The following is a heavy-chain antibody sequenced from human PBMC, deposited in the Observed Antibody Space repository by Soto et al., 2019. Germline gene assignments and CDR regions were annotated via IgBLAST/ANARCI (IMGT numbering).Heavy chain of an antibody. CDR3: ARMGDVPYYYYGMDV. J-gene: IGHJ6*02. CDR2: INGYNGNT. D-gene: IGHD3-16*01. CDR1: GYTFTSYG. Sequence: QVQLVQSGAEVKKPGASVKVSCKASGYTFTSYGISWVRQAPGQGLEWMGWINGYNGNTNYAQKLKGRVTMSTDTSTSTAYMELRRLRSDDSAVYYCARMGDVPYYYYGMDVWGQGTTVTVSS. V-gene: IGHV1-18*01.